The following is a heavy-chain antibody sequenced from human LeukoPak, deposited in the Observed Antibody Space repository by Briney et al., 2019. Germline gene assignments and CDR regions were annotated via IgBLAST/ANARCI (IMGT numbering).Heavy chain of an antibody. V-gene: IGHV3-7*01. CDR2: IKQDGSET. J-gene: IGHJ1*01. CDR3: ARSASWDRGY. Sequence: GGSLRLSCAASGFTFSSYEMSWVRQAPGKGLEWVASIKQDGSETYYVDSGKGRCTISRDNAKNSLYLHMNSLRVEDTAVYYCARSASWDRGYWGQGTLVTVSS. CDR1: GFTFSSYE. D-gene: IGHD2-2*01.